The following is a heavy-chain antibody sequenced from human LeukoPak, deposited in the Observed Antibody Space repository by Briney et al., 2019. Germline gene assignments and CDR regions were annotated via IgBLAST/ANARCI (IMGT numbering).Heavy chain of an antibody. V-gene: IGHV4-4*07. J-gene: IGHJ6*03. CDR1: GGSISSYY. CDR2: IYTSGST. CDR3: AVGYCSGGSCSDSDYMDG. Sequence: KPSETLSLTCTVSGGSISSYYWSWIRQPAGKGLEWIGRIYTSGSTNYNPSLKSRVTISVDTSKNQSSLKLSSVTAADTAVYYCAVGYCSGGSCSDSDYMDGGGKGTTVTIS. D-gene: IGHD2-15*01.